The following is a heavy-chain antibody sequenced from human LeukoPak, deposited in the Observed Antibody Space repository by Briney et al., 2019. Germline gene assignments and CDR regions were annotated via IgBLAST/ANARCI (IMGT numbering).Heavy chain of an antibody. V-gene: IGHV3-21*01. Sequence: SGGSLRLSCAASGFTFSSYSMNWVRQAPGKGLEWVSSISSSSSYIYYADSVKGRFTISRDNAKNSLYLQMNSLRAEDTAVYYCARPIYGDVGFDYWGQGTLVTASS. J-gene: IGHJ4*02. D-gene: IGHD4-17*01. CDR3: ARPIYGDVGFDY. CDR2: ISSSSSYI. CDR1: GFTFSSYS.